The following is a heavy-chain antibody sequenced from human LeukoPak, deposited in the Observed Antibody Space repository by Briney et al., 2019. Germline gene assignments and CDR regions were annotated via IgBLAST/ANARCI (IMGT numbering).Heavy chain of an antibody. CDR2: ISSGGSYI. Sequence: GGSLRLSCAASGFTFSSYSMNWVRQAPGNGLESVSSISSGGSYIYYADSVKGRFTISRDNAKNSLYLQTNSLRAEDTAVYYCARSRGQQLKNGLDVWGQGTTVTVSS. D-gene: IGHD6-13*01. CDR1: GFTFSSYS. J-gene: IGHJ6*02. V-gene: IGHV3-21*04. CDR3: ARSRGQQLKNGLDV.